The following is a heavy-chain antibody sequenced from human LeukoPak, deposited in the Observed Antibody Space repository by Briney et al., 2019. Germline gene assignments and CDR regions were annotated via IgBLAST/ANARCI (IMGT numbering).Heavy chain of an antibody. CDR2: LRGNGDT. V-gene: IGHV3-23*01. CDR1: GFTFSSYA. J-gene: IGHJ4*02. Sequence: GGSLRLSCAASGFTFSSYAMSWVREAPARGLEWVSSLRGNGDTFYADSVKGRFTISRDNSKNTLYLQMNSLRAEDTAVYYCAKEYSGYDFDYWGQGTLVTVSS. D-gene: IGHD5-12*01. CDR3: AKEYSGYDFDY.